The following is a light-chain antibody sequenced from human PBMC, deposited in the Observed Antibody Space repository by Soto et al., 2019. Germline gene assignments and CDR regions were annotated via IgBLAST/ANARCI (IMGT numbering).Light chain of an antibody. Sequence: EIVMTQSPATLSVSPGERATLSCRAIQSVSSSNLAWYHQKPGQAPRLLIYGASTRATGLPPRFSGSGSGTEFTLTISSLQSEDSAVYYCQQYNNWPLYTFGQGTRLEIK. J-gene: IGKJ5*01. CDR3: QQYNNWPLYT. CDR2: GAS. V-gene: IGKV3-15*01. CDR1: QSVSSSN.